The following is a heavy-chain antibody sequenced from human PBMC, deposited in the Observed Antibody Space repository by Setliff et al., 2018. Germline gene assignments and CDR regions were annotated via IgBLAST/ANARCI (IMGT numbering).Heavy chain of an antibody. D-gene: IGHD2-2*01. CDR1: YYSISSGYY. CDR3: ARHIWGAKMQLPHDGFDI. Sequence: KSSETLSLTCAVSYYSISSGYYWGWIRQPPGKGLEWIGSMYHSGSTYYSPSLESRVTISVDMSKNHLSLKLSSVTAADTAVYYCARHIWGAKMQLPHDGFDIWGQGTMVTVSS. V-gene: IGHV4-38-2*01. J-gene: IGHJ3*02. CDR2: MYHSGST.